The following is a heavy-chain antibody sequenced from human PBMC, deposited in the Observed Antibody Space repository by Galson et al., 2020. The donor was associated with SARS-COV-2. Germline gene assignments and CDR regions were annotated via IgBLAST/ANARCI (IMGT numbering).Heavy chain of an antibody. J-gene: IGHJ5*02. D-gene: IGHD1-1*01. CDR1: GGSMSKYH. CDR2: IYYSGGT. V-gene: IGHV4-59*01. CDR3: ARVGGNDGWNWFDP. Sequence: SETLSLTCSVSGGSMSKYHWSWIRQSPGKGLEWIGNIYYSGGTKYNPSLKSRVSMSVDTSENQFSLKLNSVTAADTAVYYCARVGGNDGWNWFDPWGQGTLVTVSS.